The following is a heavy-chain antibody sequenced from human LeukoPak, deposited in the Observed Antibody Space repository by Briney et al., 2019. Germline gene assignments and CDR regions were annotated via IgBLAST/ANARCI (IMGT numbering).Heavy chain of an antibody. D-gene: IGHD2-2*02. CDR2: ITSSSSYM. CDR1: GFTFSTYT. CDR3: ARGSCSSASCYKALNS. Sequence: GGSLRLSCAASGFTFSTYTMNWVRQAPGKGLEWVSSITSSSSYMYSADSAKGRFTISRDNAKNSLYLQMNSLRAEDTAVYYCARGSCSSASCYKALNSWGQGALVTVSS. J-gene: IGHJ4*02. V-gene: IGHV3-21*01.